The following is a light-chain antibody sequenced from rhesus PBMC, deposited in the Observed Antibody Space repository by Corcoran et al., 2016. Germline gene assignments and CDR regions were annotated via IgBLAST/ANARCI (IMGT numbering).Light chain of an antibody. Sequence: DIQMTQSPSSLSASVGDRVTVTCRASQGINKELSWYQQKPGKAPSLLIYSASLLQTGVSCRVSGRGSGTAFTFTISSLQPEDVATYYCLQDYTTPYSFGQWTKVEIK. CDR1: QGINKE. J-gene: IGKJ2*01. V-gene: IGKV1-94*01. CDR3: LQDYTTPYS. CDR2: SAS.